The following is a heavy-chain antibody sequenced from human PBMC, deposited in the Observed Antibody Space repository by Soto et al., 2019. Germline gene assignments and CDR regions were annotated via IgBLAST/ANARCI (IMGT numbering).Heavy chain of an antibody. CDR2: IYYSGST. CDR1: GGSISSYY. D-gene: IGHD6-13*01. V-gene: IGHV4-59*01. CDR3: ARDQGVAAAGTSYYYYGMDV. Sequence: SETLSLTCTVSGGSISSYYWSWIRQPPGKRLEWIGYIYYSGSTNYNPSLKSRVTISVDTSKNQFSLKLSSVTAADTAVYYCARDQGVAAAGTSYYYYGMDVWGQGTTVTVS. J-gene: IGHJ6*02.